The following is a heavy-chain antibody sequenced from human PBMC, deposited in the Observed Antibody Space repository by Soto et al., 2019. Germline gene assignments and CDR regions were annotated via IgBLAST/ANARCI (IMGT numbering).Heavy chain of an antibody. CDR2: INHSGST. J-gene: IGHJ4*02. CDR3: ARGWGSGVFDY. Sequence: QVQLQQWGAGLLKPSETLSLTCAVFGVSFSGYYWNWIRQPPGKGLEWIGEINHSGSTNYNPSLKXPXAXSXXTSKNQFSLKLSSVTAADTAVYYCARGWGSGVFDYWGQGTLVTVSS. V-gene: IGHV4-34*01. D-gene: IGHD6-19*01. CDR1: GVSFSGYY.